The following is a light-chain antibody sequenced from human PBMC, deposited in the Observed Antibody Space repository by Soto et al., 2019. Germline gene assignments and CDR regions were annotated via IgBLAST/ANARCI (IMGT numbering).Light chain of an antibody. J-gene: IGKJ3*01. Sequence: EIVMTQSPATLSVSPGEKTKLSCKASQSVSSNLACYQQKPGQAPRLLIYGASTRATGIPARFSGSGSGTEFTLTISSLQSEDFAVYYCQQYNNWPLFGPGTKVDIK. CDR1: QSVSSN. CDR2: GAS. V-gene: IGKV3-15*01. CDR3: QQYNNWPL.